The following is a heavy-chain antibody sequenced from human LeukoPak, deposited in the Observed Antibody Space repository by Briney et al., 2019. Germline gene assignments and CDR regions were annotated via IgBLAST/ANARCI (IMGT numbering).Heavy chain of an antibody. V-gene: IGHV3-30*18. J-gene: IGHJ6*02. CDR3: AKDYYDSSGPSLYYYYCGMDV. CDR2: ISYDGSNK. D-gene: IGHD3-22*01. CDR1: GFTFSSYG. Sequence: GGSLRLSCAASGFTFSSYGMHWVRQAPGKGLEWVAVISYDGSNKYYADSVKGRFTISRDNSKNTLYLQMNSLRAEDTAVYYCAKDYYDSSGPSLYYYYCGMDVWGQGTTVTVSS.